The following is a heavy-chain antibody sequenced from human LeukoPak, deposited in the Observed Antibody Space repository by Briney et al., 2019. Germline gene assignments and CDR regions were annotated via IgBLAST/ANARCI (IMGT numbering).Heavy chain of an antibody. Sequence: SETLSLTCAVYGGSFSGYYWSWIRQPPGKGLEWIGEINHSGSTNYNPSLKSRVTISVDTSKNQFSLKLSSVTAADTAVYYCAGGTTVTKDYWGQGTLVTVSS. J-gene: IGHJ4*02. CDR1: GGSFSGYY. CDR3: AGGTTVTKDY. D-gene: IGHD4-17*01. V-gene: IGHV4-34*01. CDR2: INHSGST.